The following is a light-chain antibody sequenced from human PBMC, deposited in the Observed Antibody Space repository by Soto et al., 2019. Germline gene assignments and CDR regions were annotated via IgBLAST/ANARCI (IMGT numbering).Light chain of an antibody. CDR1: KNDIGVYDF. Sequence: QSALTQPPSASRAPRQASTISCPGTKNDIGVYDFVSWYQHHPGKAPRLIIYEVFQRPSGVPDRFSGSKSGNTASLTVSGLQAADEADYFCKSYAGSNTYVFGRGTRSPS. CDR3: KSYAGSNTYV. CDR2: EVF. V-gene: IGLV2-8*01. J-gene: IGLJ1*01.